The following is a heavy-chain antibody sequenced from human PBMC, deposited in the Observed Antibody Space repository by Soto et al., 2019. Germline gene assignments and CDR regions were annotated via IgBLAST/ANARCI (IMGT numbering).Heavy chain of an antibody. D-gene: IGHD3-22*01. V-gene: IGHV4-4*02. CDR3: ARDRKYSDNRWAFDV. CDR2: VFHSETP. Sequence: PSKTLSLTCTMSDDSTRADNWLNSARQPPGKGLEWVGEVFHSETPRYNPSLQSRVTISVDKSNNLFSLELNSVTAADTAVYYCARDRKYSDNRWAFDVWGPGTMVT. J-gene: IGHJ3*01. CDR1: DDSTRADNW.